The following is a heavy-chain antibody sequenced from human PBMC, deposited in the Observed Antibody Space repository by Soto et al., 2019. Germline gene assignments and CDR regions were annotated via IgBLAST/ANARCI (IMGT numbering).Heavy chain of an antibody. CDR3: ARFLGYCSGGSCYRGLYYYYYGMDV. CDR1: GGTFSSYA. CDR2: IIPSFGTA. Sequence: QVQLVQSGAEVKKPGSSVKVSCKASGGTFSSYAISWVRQAPGQGLEWMGGIIPSFGTANYAQKFQGRVTITADESTSTAYMELRSLRAEDTAVYYCARFLGYCSGGSCYRGLYYYYYGMDVWGQGTTVTVSS. J-gene: IGHJ6*02. D-gene: IGHD2-15*01. V-gene: IGHV1-69*01.